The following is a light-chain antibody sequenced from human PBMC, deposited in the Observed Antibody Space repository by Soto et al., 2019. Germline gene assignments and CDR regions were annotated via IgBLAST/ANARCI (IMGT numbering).Light chain of an antibody. J-gene: IGKJ5*01. Sequence: DTVMTQSPVTLSVPPGERATLSCRASQSVGSRLACYQQKPGQAPRLLIYGASNRATGIPARFTGSGSGTEFTLTISSLQSEDFAFYCQQYDYLVTFGQGTRLEIK. CDR1: QSVGSR. V-gene: IGKV3-15*01. CDR2: GAS. CDR3: QQYDYLVT.